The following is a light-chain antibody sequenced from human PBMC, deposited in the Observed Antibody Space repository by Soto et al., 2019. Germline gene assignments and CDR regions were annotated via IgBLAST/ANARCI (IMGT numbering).Light chain of an antibody. CDR2: GVS. CDR1: QNVRSN. J-gene: IGKJ1*01. Sequence: EIVLTQSPGTLSLSPGERATLSCRASQNVRSNLAWYQQKPGQAPRLLIYGVSTRAAGIPARFSGSGSATEFSLTISSLQSEDFAVYYCQEYNNWPPMTFGQGTKVDIK. CDR3: QEYNNWPPMT. V-gene: IGKV3-15*01.